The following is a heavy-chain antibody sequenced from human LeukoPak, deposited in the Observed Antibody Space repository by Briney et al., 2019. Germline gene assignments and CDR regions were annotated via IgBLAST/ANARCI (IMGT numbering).Heavy chain of an antibody. CDR3: VRGAWELLSHYWYFDL. CDR1: GDSVSSNNAA. Sequence: PSQTLSLTCAISGDSVSSNNAAWNWIRQSPSRGLEWLGRTYYRSKWYTEYAVSVKSRITINPDTSKNQFSLQLNSVTPEDTAVYYCVRGAWELLSHYWYFDLWGRGTLVTVSS. J-gene: IGHJ2*01. V-gene: IGHV6-1*01. D-gene: IGHD1-26*01. CDR2: TYYRSKWYT.